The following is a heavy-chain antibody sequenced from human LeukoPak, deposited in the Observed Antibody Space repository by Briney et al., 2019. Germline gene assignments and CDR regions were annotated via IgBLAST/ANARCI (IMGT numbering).Heavy chain of an antibody. D-gene: IGHD2-2*01. CDR1: GFIFDDYG. CDR2: INWNGSIT. Sequence: GGSLRLSCAASGFIFDDYGMSWVRQAPGKGLEWVSGINWNGSITGYADSVKGRFTISRDNAKNSLYLQMNSLRAEDTAVYYCARVYCSSTSCYDGGAFDIWGQGTMVTVSS. J-gene: IGHJ3*02. V-gene: IGHV3-20*04. CDR3: ARVYCSSTSCYDGGAFDI.